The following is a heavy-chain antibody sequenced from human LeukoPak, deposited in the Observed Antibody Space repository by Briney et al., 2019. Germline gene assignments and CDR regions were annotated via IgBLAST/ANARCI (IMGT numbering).Heavy chain of an antibody. CDR1: GFTFSSYS. J-gene: IGHJ4*02. Sequence: GGSLRLSCAASGFTFSSYSMNWVRQAPGKGLEWVSGISGGSSYIYYADSVKGRFTISRDNSKNTLYLQMNSLRAEDTAVYYCAKWLDSSGYSFDYWGQGTLVTVSS. D-gene: IGHD3-22*01. V-gene: IGHV3-21*04. CDR2: ISGGSSYI. CDR3: AKWLDSSGYSFDY.